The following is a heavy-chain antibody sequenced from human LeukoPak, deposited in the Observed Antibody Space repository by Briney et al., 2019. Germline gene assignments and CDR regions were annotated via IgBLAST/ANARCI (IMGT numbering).Heavy chain of an antibody. CDR2: IWYDGSNK. CDR1: GFTFSSYG. CDR3: ARESSGYYYAQHKDFDY. Sequence: GGSLRLSCAASGFTFSSYGMHWVRQAPGKGLEWVVVIWYDGSNKYYADSVKGRFTISRDNSKNTLYLQMNSLRAEDTAVYYCARESSGYYYAQHKDFDYWGQGTLVTVSS. V-gene: IGHV3-33*01. D-gene: IGHD3-22*01. J-gene: IGHJ4*02.